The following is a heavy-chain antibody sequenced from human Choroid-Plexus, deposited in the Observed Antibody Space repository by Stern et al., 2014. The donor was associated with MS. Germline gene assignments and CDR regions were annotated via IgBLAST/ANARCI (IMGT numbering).Heavy chain of an antibody. Sequence: QMQLVQSGAEVKKPGASVKVSCKTSGYIFTGYYIHWVRQAPGQGLEWMAWITPNTGGTKDAQKFQGRVTMSRDTSISTAYVELSSLTSDDTAVYYCARDQRGITIFGVVTDYYYLGMDXXGQGTTVTVSS. J-gene: IGHJ6*02. V-gene: IGHV1-2*02. CDR2: ITPNTGGT. CDR3: ARDQRGITIFGVVTDYYYLGMDX. D-gene: IGHD3-3*01. CDR1: GYIFTGYY.